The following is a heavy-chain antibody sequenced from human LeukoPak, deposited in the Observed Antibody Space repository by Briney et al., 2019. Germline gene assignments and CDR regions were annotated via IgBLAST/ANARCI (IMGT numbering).Heavy chain of an antibody. CDR3: ARDGRVYATLYYYYMDV. J-gene: IGHJ6*03. D-gene: IGHD2-8*01. Sequence: GGSLRLSCAASGFTFISYGMHWVRQAPGKGLEWVAVISYDGSNKYYADSVKGRFTISRDNSKNTLYLQMNSLRAEDTAVYYCARDGRVYATLYYYYMDVWGKGTTVTVSS. CDR2: ISYDGSNK. CDR1: GFTFISYG. V-gene: IGHV3-30*03.